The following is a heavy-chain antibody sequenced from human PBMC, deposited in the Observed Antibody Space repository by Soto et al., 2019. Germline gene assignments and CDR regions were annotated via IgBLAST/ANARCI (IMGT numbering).Heavy chain of an antibody. Sequence: LETLSLTCTVSGGSSSSYYWSWIRQPPGKGLEWIGYIYYSGSTHYNPSLKSRVTISVDTSKNQFSLKLSSVTAADTAVYYCARHAPYCSSTSHCAYGMDVWGQGTTVTVSS. V-gene: IGHV4-59*08. D-gene: IGHD2-2*01. CDR2: IYYSGST. CDR3: ARHAPYCSSTSHCAYGMDV. J-gene: IGHJ6*02. CDR1: GGSSSSYY.